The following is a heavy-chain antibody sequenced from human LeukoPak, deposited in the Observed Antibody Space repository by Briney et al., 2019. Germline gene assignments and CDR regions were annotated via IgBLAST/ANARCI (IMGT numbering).Heavy chain of an antibody. CDR1: GFTFDDYA. CDR2: ISWDGSTT. Sequence: GGSLRLSCAASGFTFDDYAMHWVRQAPGKGLEWVSGISWDGSTTYYADSVKGRFTISRDNSKNSLYLQMNSLRVEDTALYYCAKDTDSSGYYSGYFDYWGQGTLVTVSS. J-gene: IGHJ4*02. CDR3: AKDTDSSGYYSGYFDY. D-gene: IGHD3-22*01. V-gene: IGHV3-43D*03.